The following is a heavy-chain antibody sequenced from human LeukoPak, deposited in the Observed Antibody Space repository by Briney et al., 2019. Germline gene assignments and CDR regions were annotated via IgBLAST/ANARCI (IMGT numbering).Heavy chain of an antibody. V-gene: IGHV5-51*01. J-gene: IGHJ4*02. CDR2: IYPGDSDT. CDR1: GCSFSTYW. CDR3: ARRTRYDTSEDY. Sequence: GESLKISCKGSGCSFSTYWIGWVRQMPGKGLEWMGIIYPGDSDTRYSPSFQGQVTISADKSISTAYLQWSSLKASDTAMYYCARRTRYDTSEDYWGQGTLVTVSS. D-gene: IGHD3-22*01.